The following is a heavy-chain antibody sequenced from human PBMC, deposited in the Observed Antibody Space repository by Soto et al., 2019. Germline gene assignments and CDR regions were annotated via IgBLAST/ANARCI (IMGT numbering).Heavy chain of an antibody. Sequence: KTSETLSLTCTVSGGSISSGGYYWSWIRQHPGKGLEWIGYIYYSGSTYYNPSLKSRVTISVDTSKNQFSLKLSSVTAADTAVYYCARGRPRFLEWLHWFDPWGQGTLVTVSS. CDR3: ARGRPRFLEWLHWFDP. CDR2: IYYSGST. V-gene: IGHV4-31*03. D-gene: IGHD3-3*01. J-gene: IGHJ5*02. CDR1: GGSISSGGYY.